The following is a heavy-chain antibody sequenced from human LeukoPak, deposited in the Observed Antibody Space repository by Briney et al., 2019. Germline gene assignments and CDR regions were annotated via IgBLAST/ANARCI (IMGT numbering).Heavy chain of an antibody. CDR3: ARVEASGYDYGAFDY. J-gene: IGHJ4*02. Sequence: GGSLRLSCAASGFTFSSYNMNWVRQAPGKGLEWVSSISSTSSSGSYIYYADSVKGRFTISRDNAKNSLYLQMNSLRAEDTAVYYCARVEASGYDYGAFDYWGQGTLVTVSS. CDR1: GFTFSSYN. V-gene: IGHV3-21*01. CDR2: ISSTSSSGSYI. D-gene: IGHD5-12*01.